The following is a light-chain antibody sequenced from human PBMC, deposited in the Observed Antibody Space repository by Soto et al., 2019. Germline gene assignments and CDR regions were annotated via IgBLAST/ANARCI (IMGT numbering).Light chain of an antibody. CDR2: KIS. V-gene: IGKV2-24*01. CDR1: QSVVHSNGNTY. J-gene: IGKJ1*01. CDR3: MQATHFPRT. Sequence: DVVMTQTPLSSPVTLGQSASISCRASQSVVHSNGNTYVNWLQQRPGQPPRLLIYKISKRFSGVPDRFSGSGAGTYFTLKISRVEADDVGVYYCMQATHFPRTFGQGTKVEI.